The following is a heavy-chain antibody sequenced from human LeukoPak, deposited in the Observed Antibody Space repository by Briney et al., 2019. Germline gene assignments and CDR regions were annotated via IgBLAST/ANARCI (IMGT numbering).Heavy chain of an antibody. CDR2: IYYSGST. V-gene: IGHV4-31*03. CDR3: ARQPYMLGAYYFDY. CDR1: GGSISSGGYY. J-gene: IGHJ4*02. Sequence: SQTLSLTCTVSGGSISSGGYYWSWIRQHPGKGLEWIGYIYYSGSTYYNPSPKSRVTISVDTSKNQFSLKLSSVTAADTAVYYCARQPYMLGAYYFDYWGQGTLVTVSS. D-gene: IGHD1-26*01.